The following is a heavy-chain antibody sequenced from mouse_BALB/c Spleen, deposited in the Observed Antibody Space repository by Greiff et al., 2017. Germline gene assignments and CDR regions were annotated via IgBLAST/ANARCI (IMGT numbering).Heavy chain of an antibody. V-gene: IGHV14-1*02. CDR2: IDPENGNT. CDR3: ARDGYGDY. CDR1: GFNIKDYY. Sequence: VQLQPSGAELVRPGALVKLSCKASGFNIKDYYMHWVKQRPEQGLEWIGWIDPENGNTIYDPKFQGKASITADTSSNTAYLQLSSLTSEDTAVYYCARDGYGDYGGQGTTLTVSA. J-gene: IGHJ2*01. D-gene: IGHD2-2*01.